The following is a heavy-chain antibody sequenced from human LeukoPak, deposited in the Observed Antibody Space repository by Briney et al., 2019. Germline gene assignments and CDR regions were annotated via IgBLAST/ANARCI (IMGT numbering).Heavy chain of an antibody. CDR2: ISSSGSTI. Sequence: GGSLRLSCAASGFTFSSYEMNWVRQAPGKGLEWVSYISSSGSTIYYADSVKGRFTISRDNAKNSLYLQMNSLRAEDTAVYYCARDPLAVAGTRFDYWGQGTLVTVSS. D-gene: IGHD6-19*01. CDR1: GFTFSSYE. CDR3: ARDPLAVAGTRFDY. V-gene: IGHV3-48*03. J-gene: IGHJ4*02.